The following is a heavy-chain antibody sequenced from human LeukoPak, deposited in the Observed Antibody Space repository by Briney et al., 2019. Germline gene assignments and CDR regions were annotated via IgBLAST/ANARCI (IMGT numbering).Heavy chain of an antibody. V-gene: IGHV3-9*01. CDR2: ISWNSGSI. D-gene: IGHD5-12*01. Sequence: GRSLRLSCAASGFTFDDYAMHWVRQAPGKGLEWVSGISWNSGSIGYADSVKGRFTISRDNAKNSLYLQMNSLRAEDTALYYCAKGIGYSGYPSYLDYWGQGTLVTVSS. J-gene: IGHJ4*02. CDR3: AKGIGYSGYPSYLDY. CDR1: GFTFDDYA.